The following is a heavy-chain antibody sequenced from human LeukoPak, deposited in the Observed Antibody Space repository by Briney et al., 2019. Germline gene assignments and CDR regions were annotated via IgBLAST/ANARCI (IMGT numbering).Heavy chain of an antibody. D-gene: IGHD6-13*01. V-gene: IGHV4-61*02. J-gene: IGHJ4*02. CDR2: IYTSGST. CDR3: ARERGIAAALYYFDY. CDR1: GGSISSGSYN. Sequence: SETLSLTCTVSGGSISSGSYNWSWIRQPPGKELEWIGRIYTSGSTNYNPSLKSRATISVDTSKNQFSLKLSSVTAADTAVYYCARERGIAAALYYFDYWGQGTLVTVSS.